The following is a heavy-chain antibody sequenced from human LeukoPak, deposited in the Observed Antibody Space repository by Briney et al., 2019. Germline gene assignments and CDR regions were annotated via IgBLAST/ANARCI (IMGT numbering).Heavy chain of an antibody. V-gene: IGHV3-7*01. D-gene: IGHD3-3*01. CDR2: IKQDGSEK. Sequence: GGSLRLSCAASGFTFSSYWMSWVRQAPGKGLEWVANIKQDGSEKYYVDSVKGRFTISRDNAKNSLYLQMNSLRAEDTAVYYCARDSSYYDFWSGYQTGRYFDLWGRGTLVTVSS. CDR3: ARDSSYYDFWSGYQTGRYFDL. J-gene: IGHJ2*01. CDR1: GFTFSSYW.